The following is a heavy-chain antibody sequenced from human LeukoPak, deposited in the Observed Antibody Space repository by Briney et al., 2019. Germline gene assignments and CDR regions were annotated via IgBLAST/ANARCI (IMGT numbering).Heavy chain of an antibody. Sequence: SETLSLTCAVYGGSFSGYYWSWIRQPPGKGLEWIGEINHSGSTNYNPSLKSRVTISLDTSKNQFSLKLSSVTAADTAVYYCARDDRGLFDYWGQGTLVTVSS. CDR1: GGSFSGYY. J-gene: IGHJ4*02. V-gene: IGHV4-34*01. D-gene: IGHD1-1*01. CDR2: INHSGST. CDR3: ARDDRGLFDY.